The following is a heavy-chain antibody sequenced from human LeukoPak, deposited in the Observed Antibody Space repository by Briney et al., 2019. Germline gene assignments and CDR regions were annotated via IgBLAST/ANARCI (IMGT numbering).Heavy chain of an antibody. CDR3: AKDLRYCSGGSCYGNYFDY. Sequence: PGGSLRLSCAASGFTFDDYGMSWVRQAPGKGLEWVSGINWNGGSTGYADSVKGRFTISRDNAKNSLYLQMNSLRAEDTALYYCAKDLRYCSGGSCYGNYFDYWGQGTLDTVSS. D-gene: IGHD2-15*01. CDR2: INWNGGST. V-gene: IGHV3-20*04. J-gene: IGHJ4*02. CDR1: GFTFDDYG.